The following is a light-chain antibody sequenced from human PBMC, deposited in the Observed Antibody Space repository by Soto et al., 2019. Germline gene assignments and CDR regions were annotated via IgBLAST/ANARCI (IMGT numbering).Light chain of an antibody. J-gene: IGKJ4*02. V-gene: IGKV1-12*01. CDR3: QQTNSFPLT. Sequence: DIQMTQSPSSVSASVGDTVAITCRASQGVSSRLAWYQQKPGTAPKVLISVASSLQSGVPSRFSGSGSGTDFTLTISSLQPEDFATYYCQQTNSFPLTFGGGTKWIS. CDR1: QGVSSR. CDR2: VAS.